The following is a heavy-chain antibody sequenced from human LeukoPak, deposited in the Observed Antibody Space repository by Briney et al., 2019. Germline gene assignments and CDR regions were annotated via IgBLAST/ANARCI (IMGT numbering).Heavy chain of an antibody. D-gene: IGHD1/OR15-1a*01. J-gene: IGHJ6*02. CDR1: GGTFNIYA. Sequence: SVKVSFKASGGTFNIYAISWVRQAPGQGLEWMGGIIPIFGIANYAQKFQGRVTITADKSTSTAYMELSSLRSEDTAVYYCARDSITGTLGYYYGMDVWGQGTTVTVSS. CDR2: IIPIFGIA. CDR3: ARDSITGTLGYYYGMDV. V-gene: IGHV1-69*10.